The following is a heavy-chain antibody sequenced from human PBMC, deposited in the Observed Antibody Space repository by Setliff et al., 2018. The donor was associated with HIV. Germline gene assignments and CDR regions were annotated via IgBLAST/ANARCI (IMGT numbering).Heavy chain of an antibody. CDR1: GYSFTTYR. Sequence: PGESLKISCKTSGYSFTTYRIGWVRQMPGKGLEWMAILYPGDSDTRYSPSFQGQVTISADKSISTAYLQWNNLKASDTALYYCARLRHNRPWLVVNSPLDSWGQGTLVTVSS. V-gene: IGHV5-51*01. CDR3: ARLRHNRPWLVVNSPLDS. D-gene: IGHD6-19*01. J-gene: IGHJ4*02. CDR2: LYPGDSDT.